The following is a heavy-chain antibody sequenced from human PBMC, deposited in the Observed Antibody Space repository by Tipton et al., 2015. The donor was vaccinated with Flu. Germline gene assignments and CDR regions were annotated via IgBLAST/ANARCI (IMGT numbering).Heavy chain of an antibody. CDR3: ASLTIAVAGDDAFDI. CDR1: GGSFSGYY. D-gene: IGHD6-19*01. CDR2: INHSGST. V-gene: IGHV4-34*01. J-gene: IGHJ3*02. Sequence: TLSLTCAVYGGSFSGYYWSWIRQPPGKGLEWIGEINHSGSTNYNPSLKSRVTISVDTSKNQFSLKVSSVTAADTAVYYCASLTIAVAGDDAFDIWGQGTMVTVSS.